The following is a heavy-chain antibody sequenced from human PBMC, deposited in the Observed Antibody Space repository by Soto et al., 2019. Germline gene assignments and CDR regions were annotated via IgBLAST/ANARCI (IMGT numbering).Heavy chain of an antibody. D-gene: IGHD3-10*01. J-gene: IGHJ4*02. Sequence: GASVKVSCKASGGTFSSYAISWVRQAPGQGLEWMGGIIPIFGTANYSQKFQGRVTITADESTSTAYKELSSLRYEDTAVYYCARSKRTMVRGGPYFDYWGQGTLVTVSS. CDR1: GGTFSSYA. CDR2: IIPIFGTA. V-gene: IGHV1-69*13. CDR3: ARSKRTMVRGGPYFDY.